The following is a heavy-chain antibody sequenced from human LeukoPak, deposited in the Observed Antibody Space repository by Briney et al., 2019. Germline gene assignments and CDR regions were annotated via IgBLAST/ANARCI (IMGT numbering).Heavy chain of an antibody. Sequence: PGGSLRLSCAASGFTFNDYGMSWVRQAPGKGLEWVSGINWNGGGTGYADSVKGRFIISRDNAKNSLYLQMNSLRAEDTALYYCARDMPQYYFDYWGQGTLVTVSS. V-gene: IGHV3-20*04. CDR3: ARDMPQYYFDY. CDR1: GFTFNDYG. CDR2: INWNGGGT. J-gene: IGHJ4*02. D-gene: IGHD2-2*01.